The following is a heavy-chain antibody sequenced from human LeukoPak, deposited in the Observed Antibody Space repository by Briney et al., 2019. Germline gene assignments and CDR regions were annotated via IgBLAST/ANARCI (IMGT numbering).Heavy chain of an antibody. D-gene: IGHD6-13*01. CDR2: IYYSGST. V-gene: IGHV4-39*01. CDR3: ARMIAAAEKGGY. J-gene: IGHJ4*02. CDR1: GGSISSSSYY. Sequence: KPSETLSLTCTVSGGSISSSSYYWGWIRQPPGKGLEWIGSIYYSGSTYYNPSLKSRVTISVDTSKNQFSLKLSSVTAADTAVCYCARMIAAAEKGGYWGQGTLVTVSS.